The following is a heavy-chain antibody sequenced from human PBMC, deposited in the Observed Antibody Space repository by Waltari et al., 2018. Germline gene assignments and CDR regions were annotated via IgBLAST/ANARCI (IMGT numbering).Heavy chain of an antibody. CDR3: ATSMAVAGKGRGWFDS. Sequence: EVQLVESGGGLIQPEGSLRLSCAASGFTVRNYMSWVRQAPGKGLEWVSVIYTGGSTDYADSVKGRFTISRDNSKNTLYLQMNSLRAEDTAVYYCATSMAVAGKGRGWFDSWGQGTLVTVSS. CDR1: GFTVRNY. D-gene: IGHD6-19*01. V-gene: IGHV3-53*01. CDR2: IYTGGST. J-gene: IGHJ5*01.